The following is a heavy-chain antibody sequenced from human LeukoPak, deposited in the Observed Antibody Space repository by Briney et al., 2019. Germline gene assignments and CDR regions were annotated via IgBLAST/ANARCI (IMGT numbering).Heavy chain of an antibody. V-gene: IGHV4-30-4*01. CDR3: ARGIYDSSGYYIPHWYFDL. CDR1: GGSISSGDYY. Sequence: RSSETLSLTCTVSGGSISSGDYYWSWIRQPPGKGLEWIGYIYYSGSTYYNPSLKSRVTISVDTSKNQFSLKLSSVTAADTAVYYCARGIYDSSGYYIPHWYFDLWGRGTLVTVSS. D-gene: IGHD3-22*01. CDR2: IYYSGST. J-gene: IGHJ2*01.